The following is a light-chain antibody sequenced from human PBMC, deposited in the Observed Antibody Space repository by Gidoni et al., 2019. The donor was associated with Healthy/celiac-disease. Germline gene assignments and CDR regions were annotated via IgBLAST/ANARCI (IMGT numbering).Light chain of an antibody. CDR3: AAWDDSLSGFYV. CDR1: SSNIGSNY. V-gene: IGLV1-47*01. Sequence: QSVLTRPPSASGTPGQRVTISCSGSSSNIGSNYVYWYQQLPGTAPKLLIDRNDKRPSGVPDRFSGSKSGTSASLAISGLRSEDEADYYCAAWDDSLSGFYVFGTGTKVTVL. J-gene: IGLJ1*01. CDR2: RND.